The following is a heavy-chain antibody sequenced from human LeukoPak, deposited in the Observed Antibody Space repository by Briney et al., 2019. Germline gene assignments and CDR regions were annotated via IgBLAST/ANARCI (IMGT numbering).Heavy chain of an antibody. Sequence: GGSLRLSCAASGFTVSSNYMSWVRQAPGKGLEWVSVIHSGGSTYYADSVKGRFTISRDNSKNTLYLQMNSLRAEDTAVYYCARGSIAAVTADYWGQGTLVTVSS. D-gene: IGHD6-6*01. V-gene: IGHV3-53*01. CDR1: GFTVSSNY. CDR2: IHSGGST. CDR3: ARGSIAAVTADY. J-gene: IGHJ4*02.